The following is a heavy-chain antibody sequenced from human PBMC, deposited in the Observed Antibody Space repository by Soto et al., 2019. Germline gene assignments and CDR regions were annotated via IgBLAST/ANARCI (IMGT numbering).Heavy chain of an antibody. J-gene: IGHJ5*02. CDR2: IYYSGST. CDR1: GGSISSYY. V-gene: IGHV4-59*01. CDR3: ARESEQLVRSWFDP. D-gene: IGHD6-6*01. Sequence: QVQLQESGPGLVKPSETLSLTCTVSGGSISSYYWSWIRQPPGKGLEWIGYIYYSGSTNYNPSLKSRVTISVDTSKNQFSLKLSSVTAADTAVYYCARESEQLVRSWFDPWGQGTLVTVSS.